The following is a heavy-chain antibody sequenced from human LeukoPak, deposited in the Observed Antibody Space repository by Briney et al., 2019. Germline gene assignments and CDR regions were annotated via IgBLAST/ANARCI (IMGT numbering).Heavy chain of an antibody. V-gene: IGHV3-74*01. D-gene: IGHD3-22*01. Sequence: GGSLRLSCAASGFTFSGYWMHWVRQVPGKGLAWVSRINNDGSTTNYADSVKGRFTVSRDNAKNTLYLQMDSLGAEDTAIYYCARGHETYYYDSSGYFWGQGTLVTVSS. CDR2: INNDGSTT. CDR3: ARGHETYYYDSSGYF. J-gene: IGHJ4*02. CDR1: GFTFSGYW.